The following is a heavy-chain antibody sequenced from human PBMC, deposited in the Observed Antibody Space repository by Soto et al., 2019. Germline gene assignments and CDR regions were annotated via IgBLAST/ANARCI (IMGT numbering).Heavy chain of an antibody. J-gene: IGHJ3*02. CDR1: GFTVSSNC. Sequence: PGGSLRLSCAASGFTVSSNCMSWVRQAPGKGLEWVSVIYSGGSTYYADSVKGRFTISRDNSKNTLYLQMNSLRAEDTAVYYCARDLRGYDFFAAFDIWGQGTMVTVSS. CDR2: IYSGGST. V-gene: IGHV3-66*01. CDR3: ARDLRGYDFFAAFDI. D-gene: IGHD5-12*01.